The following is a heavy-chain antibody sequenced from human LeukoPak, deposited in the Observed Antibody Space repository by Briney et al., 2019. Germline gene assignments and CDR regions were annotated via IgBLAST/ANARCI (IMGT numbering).Heavy chain of an antibody. CDR1: GFTFSSYG. CDR2: ISSSSSYI. CDR3: AKEVYGDSTGGRFQN. D-gene: IGHD4-17*01. V-gene: IGHV3-21*04. J-gene: IGHJ1*01. Sequence: GGTLRLSCAASGFTFSSYGMSWVRQAPGKGLEWVSSISSSSSYIYYADSVKGRFTISRDNAKNSLYLQMNSLRAEDTAVYYCAKEVYGDSTGGRFQNWGQGTLVTVSS.